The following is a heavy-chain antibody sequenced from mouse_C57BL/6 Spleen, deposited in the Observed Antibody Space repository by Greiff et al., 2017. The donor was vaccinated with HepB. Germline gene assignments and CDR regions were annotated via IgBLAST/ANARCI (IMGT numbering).Heavy chain of an antibody. CDR3: ARGRGYGNHWYFDV. Sequence: VKLQQPGAELVKPGASVKLSCKASGYTFTSYWMHWVKQRPGQGLEWIGMIHPNSGSTNYNEKFKSKATLTVDKSSSTAYMQLSSLTSEDSAVYYCARGRGYGNHWYFDVWGTGTTVTVSS. V-gene: IGHV1-64*01. CDR1: GYTFTSYW. J-gene: IGHJ1*03. D-gene: IGHD2-1*01. CDR2: IHPNSGST.